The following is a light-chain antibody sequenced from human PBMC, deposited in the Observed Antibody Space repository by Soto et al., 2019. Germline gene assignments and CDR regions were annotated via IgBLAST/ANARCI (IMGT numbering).Light chain of an antibody. CDR2: KAS. V-gene: IGKV1-6*01. J-gene: IGKJ1*01. CDR1: QGISSY. CDR3: LQEFNYPRR. Sequence: SMCASVGCRVTINCKASQGISSYLAWYQQKPGKAPKLLIYKASRLETGVPSRFSGIGSGTEDTHTTCFLQPEYWATYCCLQEFNYPRRFAHGTKGDIK.